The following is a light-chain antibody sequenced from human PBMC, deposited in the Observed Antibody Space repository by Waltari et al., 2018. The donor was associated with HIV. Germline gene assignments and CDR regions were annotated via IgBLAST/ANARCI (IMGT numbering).Light chain of an antibody. CDR2: DNK. Sequence: QSVLTQPPSVSAAPGQKVTISCSGSSSNIGNNYVSWYQQLPGTAPKFFIYDNKKRPSGIPDRISGSTSGTSATLGITGLQTGDEADYYCGTWDSSLSAGVFGGGTKLTVL. J-gene: IGLJ2*01. CDR3: GTWDSSLSAGV. V-gene: IGLV1-51*01. CDR1: SSNIGNNY.